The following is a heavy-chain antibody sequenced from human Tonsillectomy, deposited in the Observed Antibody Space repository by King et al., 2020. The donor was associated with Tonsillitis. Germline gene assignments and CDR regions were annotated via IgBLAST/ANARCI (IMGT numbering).Heavy chain of an antibody. D-gene: IGHD3-9*01. CDR3: ARHGPDYDILTGQRGNYYYYYMDV. CDR2: IYPGDSDT. V-gene: IGHV5-51*01. CDR1: GYSFTSYW. Sequence: LQLVQSGAEVKKPGESLKISCKGSGYSFTSYWIGWVRQMPGKGLEWMGIIYPGDSDTRYSPSFQGQVTFSADKSISTAYIQWSSLKASDTAMYYCARHGPDYDILTGQRGNYYYYYMDVWGKGTTVTVSS. J-gene: IGHJ6*03.